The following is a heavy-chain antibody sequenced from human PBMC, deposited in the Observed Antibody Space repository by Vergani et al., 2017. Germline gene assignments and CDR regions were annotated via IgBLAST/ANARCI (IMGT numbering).Heavy chain of an antibody. CDR1: GGSFSGYY. D-gene: IGHD4-17*01. CDR2: INHSGST. J-gene: IGHJ4*02. V-gene: IGHV4-34*01. CDR3: ARAPLGARGDHFDY. Sequence: QVQLQQWGAGLLKPSETLSLTCAVYGGSFSGYYWSWIRQPPGKGLEGIGEINHSGSTNYNPSLMSRVTISVDTSQNQFSLELSSVTAADTAVYYCARAPLGARGDHFDYWGQGTLVTVSS.